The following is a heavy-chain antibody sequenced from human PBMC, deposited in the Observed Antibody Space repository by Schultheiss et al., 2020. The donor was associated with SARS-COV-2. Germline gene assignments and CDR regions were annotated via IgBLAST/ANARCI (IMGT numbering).Heavy chain of an antibody. Sequence: TLSLTCAVSGGSISSGGYSWSWIRQPPGKGLEWIGYIYHSGSTYYNPSLKSRVTISVDTSKNQFSLKLSSETAADTAVYYCARDLADFWSGPEYYYYGMDVWGQGTTVTVSS. J-gene: IGHJ6*02. D-gene: IGHD3-3*01. CDR2: IYHSGST. CDR3: ARDLADFWSGPEYYYYGMDV. V-gene: IGHV4-30-2*01. CDR1: GGSISSGGYS.